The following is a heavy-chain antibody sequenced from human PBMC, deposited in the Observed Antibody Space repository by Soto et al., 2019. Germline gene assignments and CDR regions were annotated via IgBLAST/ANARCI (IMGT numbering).Heavy chain of an antibody. CDR2: IKSKTDGGTT. Sequence: GGSLRLSCAASGFTFSNAWMNWVRQAPGKGLEWVGRIKSKTDGGTTDYAAPVKGRFTISRDDSKNTLYLQMNSLKTEDTAVYYCTTDLYSYGIRWTDDYWGQGTLVTVSS. CDR3: TTDLYSYGIRWTDDY. D-gene: IGHD5-18*01. CDR1: GFTFSNAW. J-gene: IGHJ4*02. V-gene: IGHV3-15*07.